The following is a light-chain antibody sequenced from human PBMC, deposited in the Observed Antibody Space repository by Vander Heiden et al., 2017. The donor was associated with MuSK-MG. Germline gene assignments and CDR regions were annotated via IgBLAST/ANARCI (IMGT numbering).Light chain of an antibody. Sequence: QYTQPPPPLAASVGDRVTITCRASQGINNYLAWYQQKPGKAPKLLIYAASSLHSVVTSAYSGSRSRRNFNLTSSSMRRKDIATYYCRQLKSYSPNTFGQGTQMXIK. CDR1: QGINNY. CDR2: AAS. J-gene: IGKJ5*01. V-gene: IGKV1-9*01. CDR3: RQLKSYSPNT.